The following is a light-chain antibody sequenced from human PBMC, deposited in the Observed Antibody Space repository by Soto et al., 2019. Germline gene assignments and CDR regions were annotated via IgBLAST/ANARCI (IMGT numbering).Light chain of an antibody. Sequence: EIVMTQSPAPLSVSPGGRATLSCRASQSISDTLAWYQQKPGQAPRLLIYGASTRAPGFPARFSGSGSGTEFTLTISSLQSEDFAVDDGQQYNNWPRTFGQGTKVDIK. CDR1: QSISDT. J-gene: IGKJ1*01. V-gene: IGKV3-15*01. CDR3: QQYNNWPRT. CDR2: GAS.